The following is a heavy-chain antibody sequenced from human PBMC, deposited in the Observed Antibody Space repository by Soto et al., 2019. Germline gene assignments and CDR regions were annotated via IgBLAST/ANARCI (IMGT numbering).Heavy chain of an antibody. CDR2: ISSSSSYI. Sequence: EVQLVGSGGGLVKPWGSLRVSCAASGFTFRSYSMNWVRQAPGKGLEWVSSISSSSSYIYYADSVKARFTISRDNAKNSLYLQMNSLRAEDTAVYYCARTGYGSSTSCYPYWGQGTLVTVSS. D-gene: IGHD2-2*01. V-gene: IGHV3-21*01. CDR1: GFTFRSYS. CDR3: ARTGYGSSTSCYPY. J-gene: IGHJ4*02.